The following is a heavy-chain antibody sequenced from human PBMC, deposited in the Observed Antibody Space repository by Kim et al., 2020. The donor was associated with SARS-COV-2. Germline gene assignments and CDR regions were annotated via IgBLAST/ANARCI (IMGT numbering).Heavy chain of an antibody. CDR2: ISYDGSNK. D-gene: IGHD3-10*01. CDR3: AKWGSGSYYSPYDY. J-gene: IGHJ4*02. Sequence: GGSLRLSCAASGFTFSSYGMHWVRQAPGKGLEWVAVISYDGSNKYYADSVKGRFTISRDNSKNTLYLQMNSLRAEDTAVYYCAKWGSGSYYSPYDYLGQG. V-gene: IGHV3-30*18. CDR1: GFTFSSYG.